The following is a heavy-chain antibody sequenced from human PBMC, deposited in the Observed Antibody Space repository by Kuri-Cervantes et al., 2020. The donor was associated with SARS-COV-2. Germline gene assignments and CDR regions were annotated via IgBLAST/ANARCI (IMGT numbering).Heavy chain of an antibody. CDR3: TTEEIVVVPAARIGDYYYYYYGMDV. CDR2: IKSKTDGGTT. Sequence: GESLKISCAASGFTFSSYGMHWVRQAPGKGLEWVGRIKSKTDGGTTDYAAPVKGRFTISRDDSKNTLYLQMNSLKTEDTAVYYCTTEEIVVVPAARIGDYYYYYYGMDVWGQGTTVTVSS. CDR1: GFTFSSYG. D-gene: IGHD2-2*01. J-gene: IGHJ6*02. V-gene: IGHV3-15*07.